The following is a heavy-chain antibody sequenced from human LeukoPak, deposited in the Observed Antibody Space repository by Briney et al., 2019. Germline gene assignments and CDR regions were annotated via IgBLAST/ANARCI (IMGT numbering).Heavy chain of an antibody. Sequence: GGSLRLSCAASGNYLMHWIRQAPGKGLVWVSHINSDGSWTSYADSVKGQFTISKDNAKNTVYLQMNSLRAEDTAVYYCVSFYETYWGRGTLVTVSS. J-gene: IGHJ4*02. D-gene: IGHD2/OR15-2a*01. CDR1: GNYL. CDR3: VSFYETY. CDR2: INSDGSWT. V-gene: IGHV3-74*01.